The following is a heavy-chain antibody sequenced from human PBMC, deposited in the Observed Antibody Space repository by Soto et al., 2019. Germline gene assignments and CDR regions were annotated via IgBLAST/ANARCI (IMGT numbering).Heavy chain of an antibody. D-gene: IGHD2-21*02. Sequence: ASVKVSCKASGYTFTSYYIHWVRQAPGQGLEWVAMINPGGGRTKNAQMFQGRVTLARDTSTGTVDMELSSLTSADTAVYYCARGPSCGGDCYLFDYWGQGSLVTVSS. V-gene: IGHV1-46*01. J-gene: IGHJ4*02. CDR2: INPGGGRT. CDR3: ARGPSCGGDCYLFDY. CDR1: GYTFTSYY.